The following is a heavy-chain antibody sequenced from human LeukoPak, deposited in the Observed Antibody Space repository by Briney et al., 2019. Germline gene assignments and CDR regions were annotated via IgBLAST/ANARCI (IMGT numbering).Heavy chain of an antibody. Sequence: KTGGSLRLSCAASGFTFSYAWMTWVRQARGKGVEWVGRIKSKTDGGTADYAAPVNGRFSISRDDSKSTLFLQMNSLKTADTAVYYCTTETSSMNLYPAWDYRGFFDSWGQGSLVTVST. CDR3: TTETSSMNLYPAWDYRGFFDS. V-gene: IGHV3-15*01. D-gene: IGHD3-16*02. CDR2: IKSKTDGGTA. J-gene: IGHJ4*02. CDR1: GFTFSYAW.